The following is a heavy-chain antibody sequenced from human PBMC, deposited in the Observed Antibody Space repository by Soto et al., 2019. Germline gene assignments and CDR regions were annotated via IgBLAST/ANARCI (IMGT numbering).Heavy chain of an antibody. J-gene: IGHJ4*02. D-gene: IGHD2-2*01. V-gene: IGHV1-3*01. Sequence: QVQLVQSGAEVKKPGASVKVSCKASGYTFTSYAMHWVRQAPGQRLEWMGWINAGNGNTKYSQKFQGRVTITRDTSASTAYMELSSLRSEATAVYYCARDIVVVPAALDYWGQGTLVTVSS. CDR2: INAGNGNT. CDR1: GYTFTSYA. CDR3: ARDIVVVPAALDY.